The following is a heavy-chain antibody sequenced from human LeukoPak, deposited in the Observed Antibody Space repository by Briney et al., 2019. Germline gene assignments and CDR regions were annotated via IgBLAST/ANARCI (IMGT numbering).Heavy chain of an antibody. V-gene: IGHV3-30*18. CDR2: ISYDGNNK. D-gene: IGHD3-22*01. CDR1: GFTFRSYG. J-gene: IGHJ6*02. Sequence: PGGSLRLSCAASGFTFRSYGMHWVRQAPDKGLEWVAVISYDGNNKYYADSVKGRFTISRDNSKNTLYLQMNSLRGEDTAVYYCAKASMIGWGSGHYGMDVWGQGTTVTVSS. CDR3: AKASMIGWGSGHYGMDV.